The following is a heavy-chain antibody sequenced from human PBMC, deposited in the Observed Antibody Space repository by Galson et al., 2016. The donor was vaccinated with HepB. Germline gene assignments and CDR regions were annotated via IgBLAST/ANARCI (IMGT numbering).Heavy chain of an antibody. V-gene: IGHV3-21*01. J-gene: IGHJ3*02. Sequence: SLRLSCAASGSTFSSYSMNWVRQAPGKGLEWVSSISISSSYIYYADSVKGRFTISRDNAKNSLYLQMNSLRAEDTAVYYCARATHTITYYYDSSGYKVDAFDIWGQGTMVTVSS. CDR1: GSTFSSYS. CDR2: ISISSSYI. CDR3: ARATHTITYYYDSSGYKVDAFDI. D-gene: IGHD3-22*01.